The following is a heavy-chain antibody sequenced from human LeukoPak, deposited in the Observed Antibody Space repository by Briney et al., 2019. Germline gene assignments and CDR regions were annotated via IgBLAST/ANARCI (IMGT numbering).Heavy chain of an antibody. D-gene: IGHD3-22*01. V-gene: IGHV4-34*01. CDR3: AITYYYDSSGYLWDV. CDR1: GGSFSGYY. Sequence: PSETLSLTCAVYGGSFSGYYWSWIRQPPGKGLEWIGEINHSGSTNYNPSLKSRVTISVDTSKNQFSLKLSSVTAADTAVYYCAITYYYDSSGYLWDVWGQGTTVTVPS. J-gene: IGHJ6*02. CDR2: INHSGST.